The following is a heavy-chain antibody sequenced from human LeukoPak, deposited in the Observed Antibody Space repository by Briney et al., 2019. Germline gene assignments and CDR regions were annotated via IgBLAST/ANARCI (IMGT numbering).Heavy chain of an antibody. Sequence: SETLSLTCTVSGGSISSYYWSWIRQPPGKGLEWIGYIYYSGSTNYNPSLKSRVTISVDTSKNQFSLKLSSVTAADTAVYYCARGDRYSGSYYGSQPFDYWGQGTLVTVSS. J-gene: IGHJ4*02. CDR2: IYYSGST. CDR3: ARGDRYSGSYYGSQPFDY. D-gene: IGHD1-26*01. V-gene: IGHV4-59*12. CDR1: GGSISSYY.